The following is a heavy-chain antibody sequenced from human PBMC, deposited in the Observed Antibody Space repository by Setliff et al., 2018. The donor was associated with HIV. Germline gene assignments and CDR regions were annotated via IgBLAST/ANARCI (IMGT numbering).Heavy chain of an antibody. V-gene: IGHV4-34*01. J-gene: IGHJ4*02. CDR3: ARRSGWFYDY. CDR1: DGSFSGYY. CDR2: IDHSGST. Sequence: SETLSLTCAVYDGSFSGYYWSWIRQPPGKGLEWIGEIDHSGSTNYNPSLRSRVIMSMDTSKNQFSLKLSSVTAADTAVYYCARRSGWFYDYWGQGTLVTVSS. D-gene: IGHD6-19*01.